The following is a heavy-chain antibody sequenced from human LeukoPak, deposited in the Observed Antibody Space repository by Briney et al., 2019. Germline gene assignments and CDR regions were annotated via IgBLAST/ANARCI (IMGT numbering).Heavy chain of an antibody. D-gene: IGHD3-22*01. CDR2: IYFSGST. J-gene: IGHJ4*02. CDR1: GDSISTGSYY. Sequence: SETLSLTCTVSGDSISTGSYYWSWVRQHPGRGLEWIGNIYFSGSTNYNPSLKRRVAISVDTSKNQFFLNLTSVTVADTAVYYCARVQTYFFDSRGLFYFDYWGQGTLVTVSS. V-gene: IGHV4-31*03. CDR3: ARVQTYFFDSRGLFYFDY.